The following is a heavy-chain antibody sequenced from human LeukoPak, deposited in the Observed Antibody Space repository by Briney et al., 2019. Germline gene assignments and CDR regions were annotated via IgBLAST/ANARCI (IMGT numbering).Heavy chain of an antibody. Sequence: GGSLRLSCVASGFTFSSTDMNWFRQAPGKGLEWVSTISVGAEYIFYADSVKGRFTISRDDSNNALYLQMHSLRAEDTALYYCASGPPFLKYFEYWGQGTLVTVSS. D-gene: IGHD3-3*01. CDR3: ASGPPFLKYFEY. J-gene: IGHJ4*02. CDR2: ISVGAEYI. V-gene: IGHV3-23*01. CDR1: GFTFSSTD.